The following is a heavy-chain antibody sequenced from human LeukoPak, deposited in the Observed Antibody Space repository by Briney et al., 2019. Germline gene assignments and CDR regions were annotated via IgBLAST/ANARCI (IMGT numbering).Heavy chain of an antibody. CDR3: AKRPGYCSGGSCYGAFSAAH. D-gene: IGHD2-15*01. Sequence: GGSLRLSCAASGFSLNDYAMTWVRQAPGKGLEWVSGIDGSGRSTYYGDSVKGRFIISRDDSTNTLYLQMNSLRAEDTAVYYCAKRPGYCSGGSCYGAFSAAHWGQGTLVTVSS. V-gene: IGHV3-23*01. CDR1: GFSLNDYA. J-gene: IGHJ4*02. CDR2: IDGSGRST.